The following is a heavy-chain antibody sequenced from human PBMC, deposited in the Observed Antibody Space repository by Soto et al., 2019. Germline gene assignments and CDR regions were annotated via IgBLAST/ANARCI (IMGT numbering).Heavy chain of an antibody. Sequence: PGGSLRLSWAASGFTFSSYWMHWVRQAPGKGLVWVSRIESDGSSPIYADSVKGRFTISRDNAKNTLYLQMNSLRAEDTAVYYCAKSNWFDPWGQGTLVTVSS. CDR2: IESDGSSP. CDR3: AKSNWFDP. J-gene: IGHJ5*02. CDR1: GFTFSSYW. V-gene: IGHV3-74*01.